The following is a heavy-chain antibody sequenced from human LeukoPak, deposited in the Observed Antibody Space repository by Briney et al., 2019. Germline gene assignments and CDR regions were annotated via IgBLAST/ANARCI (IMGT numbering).Heavy chain of an antibody. CDR3: ARAGPVTRRNWFDP. Sequence: ASLKVSCKASGDTFTSYDINWVRQATGQGLEWMGWMNPNSGNTGYAQKFQGRVTMTRNTSISTAYMELSSLRSEDTAVYYCARAGPVTRRNWFDPWGQGTLVTVSS. V-gene: IGHV1-8*01. CDR1: GDTFTSYD. D-gene: IGHD4-17*01. J-gene: IGHJ5*02. CDR2: MNPNSGNT.